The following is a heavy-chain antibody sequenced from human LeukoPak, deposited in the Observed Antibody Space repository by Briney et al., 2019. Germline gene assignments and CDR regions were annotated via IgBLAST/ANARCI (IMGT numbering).Heavy chain of an antibody. CDR2: IRSKAYGGTT. J-gene: IGHJ4*02. CDR3: TRRTGIGYDFWSGNSNFDY. V-gene: IGHV3-49*03. CDR1: GFTFGDYA. D-gene: IGHD3-3*01. Sequence: PGGSLRLSCTASGFTFGDYAMSWFRQAPGKGLEWVGFIRSKAYGGTTEYAASVKGRFTISRDDSKSIAYLQMNSLKTEDTAVYYCTRRTGIGYDFWSGNSNFDYWGQGTLVTVSS.